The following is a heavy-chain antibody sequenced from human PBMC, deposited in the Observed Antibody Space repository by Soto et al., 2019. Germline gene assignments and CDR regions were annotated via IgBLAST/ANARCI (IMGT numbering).Heavy chain of an antibody. J-gene: IGHJ6*03. Sequence: EVQLLESGGGLVQPGGSLRLSCAASGFTFSSYAMSWVRQAPGKGLEWVSAISGSGGSTYYADSVKGRFTISRDNSKNTLYLQMTSLRAEDTAVYYCAKDPRDIVVVPAARPIYYYYYMDVWGKGTTVTVSS. CDR2: ISGSGGST. D-gene: IGHD2-2*01. CDR1: GFTFSSYA. V-gene: IGHV3-23*01. CDR3: AKDPRDIVVVPAARPIYYYYYMDV.